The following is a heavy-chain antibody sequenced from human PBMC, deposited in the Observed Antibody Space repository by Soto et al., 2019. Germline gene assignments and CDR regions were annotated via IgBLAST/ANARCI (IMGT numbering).Heavy chain of an antibody. V-gene: IGHV3-23*01. Sequence: PGGSLRLSCAASGFIFSSYAMSWVRQAPGKGLEWVSAISGSGTTAYYADSVKGRFTFSRDNSKNTLYLQMNSLRAEDTAVYYCARGYDFWSGYYYPYGMDVWGQGTTVTVSS. CDR2: ISGSGTTA. D-gene: IGHD3-3*01. J-gene: IGHJ6*02. CDR1: GFIFSSYA. CDR3: ARGYDFWSGYYYPYGMDV.